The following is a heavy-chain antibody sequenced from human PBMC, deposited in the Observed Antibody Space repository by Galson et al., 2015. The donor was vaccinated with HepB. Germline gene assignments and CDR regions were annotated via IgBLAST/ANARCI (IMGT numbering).Heavy chain of an antibody. D-gene: IGHD3-9*01. CDR2: ISGSGGST. CDR3: AKDRVGYYDILTGSFDY. J-gene: IGHJ4*02. Sequence: SLRLSCAASGFTFSSYAMSWVRQAPGKGLEWVSAISGSGGSTYYADSVKGRFTISRDNSKNTLYLQMNSLRAEDTAVYYCAKDRVGYYDILTGSFDYWGQGTLVTVSS. V-gene: IGHV3-23*01. CDR1: GFTFSSYA.